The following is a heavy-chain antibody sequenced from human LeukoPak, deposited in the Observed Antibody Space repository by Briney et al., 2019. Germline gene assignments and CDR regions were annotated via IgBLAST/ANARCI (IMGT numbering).Heavy chain of an antibody. V-gene: IGHV1-2*04. D-gene: IGHD3-22*01. J-gene: IGHJ3*02. CDR1: GYTFTGYY. CDR2: INPNSGGT. Sequence: ASVKVSCKASGYTFTGYYMHWVRQAPGQGLEWMGWINPNSGGTNYAQKFQGWVTMTRDTSISTAYTELSRLRSDDTAVYYCARARKGVVVVSGAFDIWGQGTMVTVSS. CDR3: ARARKGVVVVSGAFDI.